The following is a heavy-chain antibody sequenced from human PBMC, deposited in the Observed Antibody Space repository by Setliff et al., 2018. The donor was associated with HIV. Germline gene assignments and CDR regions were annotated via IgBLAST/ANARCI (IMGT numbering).Heavy chain of an antibody. Sequence: GASVKVSCKVSGYTLTELSMYWGRQAPGKGLEWLGTFDSEDETIYAPKFQGRVAMTGDTSTDTAYMELSSLRSEDTAVYYCARNPQPTGTPDYYYYYYMDVWGKGTTVTVSS. CDR3: ARNPQPTGTPDYYYYYYMDV. J-gene: IGHJ6*03. CDR1: GYTLTELS. CDR2: FDSEDET. D-gene: IGHD1-1*01. V-gene: IGHV1-24*01.